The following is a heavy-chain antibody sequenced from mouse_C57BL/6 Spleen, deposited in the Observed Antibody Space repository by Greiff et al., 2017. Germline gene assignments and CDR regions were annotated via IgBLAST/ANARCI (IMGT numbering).Heavy chain of an antibody. CDR3: ARNSPRSSHLYYAMDY. J-gene: IGHJ4*01. V-gene: IGHV2-2*01. Sequence: QVQLKESGPGLVQPSQSLSITCTVSGFSFTSYGVHWVRQSPGKGLEWLGVIWSGGSTDYNAAFISRLSISKDNSKSQVFFKMNSLQADDTAIYYCARNSPRSSHLYYAMDYWGQGTSVTVSS. CDR2: IWSGGST. D-gene: IGHD1-1*01. CDR1: GFSFTSYG.